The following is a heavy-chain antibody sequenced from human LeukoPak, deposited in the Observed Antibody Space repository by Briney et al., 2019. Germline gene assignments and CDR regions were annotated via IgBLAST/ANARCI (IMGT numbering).Heavy chain of an antibody. V-gene: IGHV3-30*18. Sequence: GSPLRLSCAASGFTFSSYGMHGVRQAPGKGLEWVAFISYDGSNKYYADSVKGRFTISRDNSKNTLYLQMNSLRAEDTAVYYCAKDEAWATYYYYGMDVWGQGTTVTVSS. CDR3: AKDEAWATYYYYGMDV. D-gene: IGHD3-16*01. CDR1: GFTFSSYG. CDR2: ISYDGSNK. J-gene: IGHJ6*02.